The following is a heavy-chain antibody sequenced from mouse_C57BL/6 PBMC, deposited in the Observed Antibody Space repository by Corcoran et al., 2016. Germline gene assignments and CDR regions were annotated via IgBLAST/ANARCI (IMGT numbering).Heavy chain of an antibody. CDR1: GYTFTDYS. Sequence: QVQLQQSGPELVKPGASVKISCKASGYTFTDYSINWVKQRPGQGLEWIGWIFPGSGSTYYNEKFKGKATLTVDKSSSTAYMLLSSLTSEDSAVYFCARSNYYGSSHFAYWGQGTLVTVSA. D-gene: IGHD1-1*01. V-gene: IGHV1-75*01. J-gene: IGHJ3*01. CDR2: IFPGSGST. CDR3: ARSNYYGSSHFAY.